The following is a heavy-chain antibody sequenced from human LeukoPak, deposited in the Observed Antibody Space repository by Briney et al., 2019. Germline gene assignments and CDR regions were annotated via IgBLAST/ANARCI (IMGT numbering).Heavy chain of an antibody. CDR3: AREMGVYYFDY. J-gene: IGHJ4*02. V-gene: IGHV1-69*06. CDR2: IIPFFGTA. D-gene: IGHD2-8*01. CDR1: ENSFSNYA. Sequence: GASVKVSCKTSENSFSNYAISWGRQAPGQGLEGMGGIIPFFGTANYAQKFQGRVTITADKSTSTAYMELSSLRSEDTAVYYCAREMGVYYFDYWGQGTLVTVSS.